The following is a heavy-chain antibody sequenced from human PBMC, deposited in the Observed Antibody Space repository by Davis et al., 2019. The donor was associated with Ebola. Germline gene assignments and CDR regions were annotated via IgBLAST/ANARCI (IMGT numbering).Heavy chain of an antibody. CDR2: INPNSGGT. J-gene: IGHJ6*03. D-gene: IGHD6-13*01. Sequence: ASVTVSCKASGYTFTGYYIHWVRQAPGQGLEWMGCINPNSGGTNYAQKFQGRVTMTRDTSISTAYMELSSLRSADTAVYYCARDLERRDGSSWSYYYYYMDVWGKGTTVTVSS. CDR1: GYTFTGYY. V-gene: IGHV1-2*02. CDR3: ARDLERRDGSSWSYYYYYMDV.